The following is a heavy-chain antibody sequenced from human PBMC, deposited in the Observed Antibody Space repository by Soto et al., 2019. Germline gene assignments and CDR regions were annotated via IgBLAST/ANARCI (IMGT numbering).Heavy chain of an antibody. CDR3: VRERGLSSFYGMDV. CDR2: ISSSSSHI. V-gene: IGHV3-21*01. Sequence: GGSLRLSCAASGFTITSYSMNWVRQASGKGLEWVASISSSSSHIYYADSVKGRFTISRDNARNSLYLQMNTLRADDTAVYYCVRERGLSSFYGMDVWGQGTTVTVSS. D-gene: IGHD3-10*01. J-gene: IGHJ6*02. CDR1: GFTITSYS.